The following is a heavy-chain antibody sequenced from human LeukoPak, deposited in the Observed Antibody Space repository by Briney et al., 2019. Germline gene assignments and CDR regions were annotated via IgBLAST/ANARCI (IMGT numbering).Heavy chain of an antibody. CDR3: AREDRAVLWFGTESYFDY. D-gene: IGHD3-10*01. V-gene: IGHV4-4*07. CDR2: IYTSGST. J-gene: IGHJ4*02. Sequence: PSETLSLTCTVSGGSISSYYWSWIRQPAGKGLEWIGRIYTSGSTNYNPSLKSRVTMSVDTSKNQFSLKLSSVTAADTAVYYCAREDRAVLWFGTESYFDYWGQGTLVTVSS. CDR1: GGSISSYY.